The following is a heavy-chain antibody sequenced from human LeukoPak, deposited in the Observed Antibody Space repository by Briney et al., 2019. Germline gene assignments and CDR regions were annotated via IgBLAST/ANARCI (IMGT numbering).Heavy chain of an antibody. V-gene: IGHV3-21*01. Sequence: GGSLRLSCATSGFTFSSSTFGSYTMNWVRQAPGKGLEWVSSISSTGTYIYYTDSVKGRFTISRDVANSLLYLQMNSLRADDTAVYYCARDLDYSTGFDYWGQGTLVTVSS. J-gene: IGHJ4*02. CDR2: ISSTGTYI. CDR1: GFTFSSSTFGSYT. CDR3: ARDLDYSTGFDY. D-gene: IGHD4-11*01.